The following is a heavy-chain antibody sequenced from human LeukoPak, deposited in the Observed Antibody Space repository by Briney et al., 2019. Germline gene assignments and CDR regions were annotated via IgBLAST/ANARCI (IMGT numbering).Heavy chain of an antibody. J-gene: IGHJ4*02. CDR3: AKASTFGELNRPFDY. V-gene: IGHV3-23*01. CDR2: ISGGGRTT. CDR1: GFTFSSDG. Sequence: GGSLRLSCAASGFTFSSDGMSWVRQAPGKGLEWVSTISGGGRTTYYSDSVKGRFTISRDNSKNTLFLQMNSLRAEDTAVYYCAKASTFGELNRPFDYWGQGTLVTVSS. D-gene: IGHD3-10*01.